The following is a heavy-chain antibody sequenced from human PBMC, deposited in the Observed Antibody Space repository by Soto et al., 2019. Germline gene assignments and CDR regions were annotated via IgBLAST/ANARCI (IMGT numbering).Heavy chain of an antibody. CDR3: ATYYDGTGYKFDY. J-gene: IGHJ4*02. Sequence: GSLRLSCVVSGFTFSSYNMNWVRQAPGKGLEWVSSISYSSSYVYYADSVKGRFTTSRDNAKNSLYLQMDSLRAEDTAVYYCATYYDGTGYKFDYWGQGTLVTVSS. CDR2: ISYSSSYV. V-gene: IGHV3-21*01. D-gene: IGHD3-22*01. CDR1: GFTFSSYN.